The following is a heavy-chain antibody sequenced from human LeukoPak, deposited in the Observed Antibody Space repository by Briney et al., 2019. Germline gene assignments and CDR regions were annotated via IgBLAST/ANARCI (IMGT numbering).Heavy chain of an antibody. CDR1: GFTFSSYS. V-gene: IGHV3-21*01. Sequence: PGGSLRLSCAASGFTFSSYSMNWVRQAPGKGREWVSSISSSSSYIYYADSVKGRFTISRDNAKNSLYLQMNSLRAEDTAVYYCARDSSYYYYMDVWGKGTTVTISS. CDR2: ISSSSSYI. J-gene: IGHJ6*03. CDR3: ARDSSYYYYMDV. D-gene: IGHD2/OR15-2a*01.